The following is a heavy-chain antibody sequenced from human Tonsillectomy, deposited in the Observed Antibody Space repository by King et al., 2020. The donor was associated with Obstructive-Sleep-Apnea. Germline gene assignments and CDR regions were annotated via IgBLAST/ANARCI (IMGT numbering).Heavy chain of an antibody. D-gene: IGHD2-2*01. Sequence: QLVQSGAEVRKAGESLKISCKGSGYSFTTYWIGWVRQMPGKGLEWMGIIYPGDSDTRYNPPFQGQVTFSADKSNSTAYLQWSSLKASDTAMYYCARQRGAEFVVVPATMGEDFDYWGQGTLVTVSS. CDR1: GYSFTTYW. CDR2: IYPGDSDT. V-gene: IGHV5-51*01. J-gene: IGHJ4*02. CDR3: ARQRGAEFVVVPATMGEDFDY.